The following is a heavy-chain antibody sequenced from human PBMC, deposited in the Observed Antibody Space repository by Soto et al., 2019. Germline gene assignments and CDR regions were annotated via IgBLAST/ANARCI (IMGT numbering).Heavy chain of an antibody. CDR1: GVSISSYY. CDR3: ARGPAPFDF. CDR2: IYYSGNT. Sequence: SETLSLTCTVSGVSISSYYWSWIRQPPGKGLEWIGYIYYSGNTNYNPSLKSRLTISVDTSKNQFSLKLRSLSAADTAVYYCARGPAPFDFWGQGTLVTVSS. V-gene: IGHV4-59*01. J-gene: IGHJ4*02.